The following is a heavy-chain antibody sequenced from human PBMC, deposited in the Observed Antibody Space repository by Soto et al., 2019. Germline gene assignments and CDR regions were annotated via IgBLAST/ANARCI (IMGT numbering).Heavy chain of an antibody. Sequence: EVQLVESGGGLVQPGGSLKLSCAASGFTFSGSAMHWVRQASGKGLEWVGRIRSKANSYATAYAASVKGRFTSFRDDSKNTAYLQMNSLKTEDRGVYYCTRLPKPQYWGQGTLVTVSS. V-gene: IGHV3-73*01. CDR3: TRLPKPQY. CDR1: GFTFSGSA. J-gene: IGHJ4*02. CDR2: IRSKANSYAT.